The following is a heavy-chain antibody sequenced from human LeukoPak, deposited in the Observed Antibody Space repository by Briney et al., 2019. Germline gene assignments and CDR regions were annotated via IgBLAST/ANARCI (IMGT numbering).Heavy chain of an antibody. J-gene: IGHJ4*02. CDR1: GGSISSSSYY. CDR3: ARDLRRGYYIDY. CDR2: IYYSGST. Sequence: SETLSLTCTVSGGSISSSSYYWGCIRQPPGKGLEWIGSIYYSGSTYYNPSLKSRVTISVDTSKHQFSLKLSSVTAADTAVYYCARDLRRGYYIDYWGQGTLVTVTS. V-gene: IGHV4-39*07. D-gene: IGHD3-10*01.